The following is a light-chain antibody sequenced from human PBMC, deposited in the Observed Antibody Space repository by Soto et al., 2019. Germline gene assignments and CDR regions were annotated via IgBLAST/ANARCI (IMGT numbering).Light chain of an antibody. CDR2: GAS. V-gene: IGKV3-20*01. CDR1: QSVSSD. CDR3: QQYGNSPKT. J-gene: IGKJ1*01. Sequence: ETVLTQSPGTLSLSPGDRATLSCRASQSVSSDLARYQQKPGQAPRLLIYGASSRATGIPDRFSGSGSGTDFTLIISRLEPEDFAVYHCQQYGNSPKTFGQGTKLEIK.